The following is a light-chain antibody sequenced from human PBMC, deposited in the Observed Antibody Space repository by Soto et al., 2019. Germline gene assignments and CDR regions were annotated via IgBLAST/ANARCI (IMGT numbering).Light chain of an antibody. CDR1: QSVRSSS. V-gene: IGKV3D-20*02. J-gene: IGKJ5*01. CDR2: GAS. Sequence: EIVVTQSPATLSVSPGERATLSCRASQSVRSSSLAWYQQIPGQAPRLLIYGASSRATGIPDRFSGSGSGTDFTLTISSLEPEDFAVYYCQQRSNWPPITFGQGTRLEIK. CDR3: QQRSNWPPIT.